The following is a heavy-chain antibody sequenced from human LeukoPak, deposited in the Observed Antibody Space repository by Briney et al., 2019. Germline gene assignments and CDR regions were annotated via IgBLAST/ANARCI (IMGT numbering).Heavy chain of an antibody. Sequence: GGSLRLSCAASGFTFSSYAMSWVRQAPGKGLEWVSAISGSGGSTYYADSVKGRFTISRDNSKNTLYLQMNSLRAEDTAVYYCAKDCGGDCYSRKYFQHWGQGTLVTVSS. CDR2: ISGSGGST. CDR3: AKDCGGDCYSRKYFQH. J-gene: IGHJ1*01. CDR1: GFTFSSYA. V-gene: IGHV3-23*01. D-gene: IGHD2-21*01.